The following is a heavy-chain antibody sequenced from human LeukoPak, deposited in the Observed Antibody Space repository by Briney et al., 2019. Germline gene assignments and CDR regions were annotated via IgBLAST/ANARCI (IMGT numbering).Heavy chain of an antibody. V-gene: IGHV4-61*02. CDR2: IYTSGST. J-gene: IGHJ6*04. D-gene: IGHD4-23*01. Sequence: SETLSLTCTVSGGSISSGSYYWSWIRQPAGKGLEWIGRIYTSGSTNYNPSLKSRVTISVDTSKNQFSLKLSSVTAADTAVYYCARDLGWFDVWGKGTTVTISS. CDR1: GGSISSGSYY. CDR3: ARDLGWFDV.